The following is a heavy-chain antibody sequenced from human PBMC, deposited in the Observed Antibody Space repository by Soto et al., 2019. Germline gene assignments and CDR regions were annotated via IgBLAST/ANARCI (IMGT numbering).Heavy chain of an antibody. J-gene: IGHJ5*02. Sequence: ASVKVSCKASGYTFTTYGISWVRQAPGQGLEWMGWINTYNGDTNYAQKFQGRVTMTTDTSTSTAYMELRSLISDDTAVYYCAREEGYYGGNDNWFDPWGQGTLVTVSS. CDR2: INTYNGDT. CDR3: AREEGYYGGNDNWFDP. D-gene: IGHD4-17*01. V-gene: IGHV1-18*04. CDR1: GYTFTTYG.